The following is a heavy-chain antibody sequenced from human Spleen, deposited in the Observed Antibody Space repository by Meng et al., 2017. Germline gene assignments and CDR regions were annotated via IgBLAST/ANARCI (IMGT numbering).Heavy chain of an antibody. CDR1: GYTFTSYY. J-gene: IGHJ4*02. CDR3: ARYLITVAGRAGFDF. Sequence: ASVKVSCKASGYTFTSYYVHWVRQAPGQGLQWMGMINPTGGGTSYAQKFQGRFTMTRDTSTSTIYTELSSLGSEDPAVYYCARYLITVAGRAGFDFWGQGTLVTVSS. V-gene: IGHV1-46*01. D-gene: IGHD6-19*01. CDR2: INPTGGGT.